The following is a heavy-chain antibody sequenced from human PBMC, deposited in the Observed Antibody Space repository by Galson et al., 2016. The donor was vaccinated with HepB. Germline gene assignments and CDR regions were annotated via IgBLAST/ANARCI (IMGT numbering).Heavy chain of an antibody. J-gene: IGHJ5*02. CDR2: ITTWDIT. CDR1: GFTATDYN. Sequence: SLRLSCAASGFTATDYNMNWLRQVPGRGLEWISTITTWDITHYADSVKGRFTMSRDRDRNSVVLQMTGLRVDDTALYYCATLHESIFETWGLGILVTVSS. CDR3: ATLHESIFET. D-gene: IGHD3-3*02. V-gene: IGHV3-69-1*01.